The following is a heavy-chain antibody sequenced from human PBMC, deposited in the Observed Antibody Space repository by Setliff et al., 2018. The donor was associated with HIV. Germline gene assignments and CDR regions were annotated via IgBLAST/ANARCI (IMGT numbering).Heavy chain of an antibody. D-gene: IGHD3-10*01. CDR1: GFTFSSYG. Sequence: GSLRLSCAASGFTFSSYGMHWVRQAPGKGLEWVSSLSGSGGSTYYADSVKGRFTISRDNSKNTLYLRMNSLRAEDTAVYYCARDRGYPDSFNIWGQGTVVTVSS. CDR2: LSGSGGST. J-gene: IGHJ3*02. V-gene: IGHV3-23*01. CDR3: ARDRGYPDSFNI.